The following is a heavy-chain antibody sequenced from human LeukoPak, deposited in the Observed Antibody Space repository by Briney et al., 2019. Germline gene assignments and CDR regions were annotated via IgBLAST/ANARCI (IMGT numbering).Heavy chain of an antibody. V-gene: IGHV3-74*01. J-gene: IGHJ4*02. D-gene: IGHD2-21*02. CDR2: INPDATII. Sequence: GGSLRLSCAASGFTFSRYWMHWVRQVPGKGLVWVSRINPDATIITYADSVRGRFTISRDNAKNTLYLQLSNLRAEDTAVYYCVRDLVLVTTPGYDFDHWGQGTLVTVSS. CDR1: GFTFSRYW. CDR3: VRDLVLVTTPGYDFDH.